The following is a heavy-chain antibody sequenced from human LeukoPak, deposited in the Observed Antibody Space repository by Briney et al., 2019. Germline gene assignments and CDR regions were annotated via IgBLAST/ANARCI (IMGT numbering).Heavy chain of an antibody. V-gene: IGHV3-48*04. CDR3: AREGRYYDFWSGGDAFDI. CDR2: ISSSSSTI. CDR1: GFTVSSNY. Sequence: GGSLRLSCAASGFTVSSNYMNWVRQAPGKWLEWVSYISSSSSTIYYADSVKGRFTISRDNAKNSLYLQMNSLRAEDTAVYYCAREGRYYDFWSGGDAFDIWGQGTMVTVSS. D-gene: IGHD3-3*01. J-gene: IGHJ3*02.